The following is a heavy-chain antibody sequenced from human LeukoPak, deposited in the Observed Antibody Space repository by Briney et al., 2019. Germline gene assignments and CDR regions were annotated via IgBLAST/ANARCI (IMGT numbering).Heavy chain of an antibody. CDR3: ARETMPTISSGWYPDY. CDR1: GDSVSSNSAA. V-gene: IGHV6-1*01. Sequence: SQTLSLTCAISGDSVSSNSAAWNWIRQSPSRGLEWLGGTYYRSKWYNDHAVSVKSRITINPDTSKNQFSLQLNSVTPEDTAVYYCARETMPTISSGWYPDYWGQGTLVTVSS. CDR2: TYYRSKWYN. J-gene: IGHJ4*02. D-gene: IGHD6-19*01.